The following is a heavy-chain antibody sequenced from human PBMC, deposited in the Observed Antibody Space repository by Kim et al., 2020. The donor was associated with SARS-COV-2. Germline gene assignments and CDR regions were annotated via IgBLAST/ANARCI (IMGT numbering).Heavy chain of an antibody. Sequence: SETLSLTCTVSGGSISSGGYYWSWIRQLPGKGLEWIGYIYYSGSTYYNPSLKSRVTISVDTSKNQFSLKLSSVTAADTAVYYCARDCSSTSCYSYWGQRTLVTVSS. CDR1: GGSISSGGYY. D-gene: IGHD2-2*01. CDR3: ARDCSSTSCYSY. V-gene: IGHV4-31*03. J-gene: IGHJ4*02. CDR2: IYYSGST.